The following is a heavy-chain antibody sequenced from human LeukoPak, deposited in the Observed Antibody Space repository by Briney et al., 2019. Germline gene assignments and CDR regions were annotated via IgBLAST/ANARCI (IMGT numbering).Heavy chain of an antibody. CDR1: GFTFSSYA. CDR3: ARGRPLGDSFFDI. Sequence: GGSLRLSCAASGFTFSSYAMHWVRQAPGKGLEWVAVISYDGSNKYYADSVKGRFTISRDNSKNTLYLQMNSLRAEDTAVYYCARGRPLGDSFFDIWGQGTMVTVSS. D-gene: IGHD2-21*01. V-gene: IGHV3-30-3*01. J-gene: IGHJ3*02. CDR2: ISYDGSNK.